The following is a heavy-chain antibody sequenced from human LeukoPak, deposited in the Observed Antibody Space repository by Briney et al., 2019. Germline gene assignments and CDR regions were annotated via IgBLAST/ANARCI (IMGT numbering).Heavy chain of an antibody. D-gene: IGHD1-26*01. CDR3: ANSQDGLSGSYFY. Sequence: GGSLRLSCAASGFTFSRSTVHWVRQAPGKGLEWVAVISYDGTKRQHADSVEGRFTISRDNSKNMLFLQMNSLTAEDTAVYYCANSQDGLSGSYFYWGQGTLVTVSS. CDR1: GFTFSRST. J-gene: IGHJ4*02. V-gene: IGHV3-30*04. CDR2: ISYDGTKR.